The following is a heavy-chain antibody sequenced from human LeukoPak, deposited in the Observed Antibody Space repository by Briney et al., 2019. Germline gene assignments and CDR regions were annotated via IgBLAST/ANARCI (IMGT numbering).Heavy chain of an antibody. Sequence: KPSETLSLTCTVSGGSISSYYWSWIRRPPGKGLEWIWYIYYSGSTNYNPSLKSRVTISVDTSKNQFSLKLSSVTAADTAVYYCARGYYYGSGSYYSPWGQGTLVTVSS. D-gene: IGHD3-10*01. CDR1: GGSISSYY. J-gene: IGHJ4*02. CDR2: IYYSGST. CDR3: ARGYYYGSGSYYSP. V-gene: IGHV4-59*01.